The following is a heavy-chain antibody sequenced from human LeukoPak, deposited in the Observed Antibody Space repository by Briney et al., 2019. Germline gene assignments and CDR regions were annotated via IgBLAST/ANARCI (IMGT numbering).Heavy chain of an antibody. CDR1: GFTFSSYA. Sequence: GGSLRLSCAASGFTFSSYAMHWVRQAPGKGLEWVAVISYDGSNKYYADSVKGRFTISRDNSKNTLYLQMNSLRAEDTAAYYCARDGGSFSYNMDVWGQGTTVTVSS. D-gene: IGHD1-26*01. J-gene: IGHJ6*02. CDR2: ISYDGSNK. CDR3: ARDGGSFSYNMDV. V-gene: IGHV3-30-3*01.